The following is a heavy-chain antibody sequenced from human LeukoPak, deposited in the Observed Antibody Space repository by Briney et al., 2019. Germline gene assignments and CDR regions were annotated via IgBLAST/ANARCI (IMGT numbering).Heavy chain of an antibody. CDR3: ARGVWDYDFWSGSNPYYYYYGMDV. D-gene: IGHD3-3*01. CDR1: GGSISSSTYY. Sequence: PSETLSLTCSVSGGSISSSTYYWGWIRQPPGKGLEWIGNIYNSGSTYYNPSLKSRVTISVDTSKNQFSLKLSSVTAADTAVYYCARGVWDYDFWSGSNPYYYYYGMDVWGQGTTVTVSS. V-gene: IGHV4-39*01. J-gene: IGHJ6*02. CDR2: IYNSGST.